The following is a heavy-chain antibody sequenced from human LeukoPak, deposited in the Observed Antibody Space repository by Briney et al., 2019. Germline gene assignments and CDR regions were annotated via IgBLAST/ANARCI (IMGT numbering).Heavy chain of an antibody. Sequence: GGSLRLSCAASAFTFSSYTMNWVRQAPGTGLEWVSCISESSTYIYYADSVKGRFTISRDNAKNSLYLQMNSLRAEDTAVYYCARARGGYDWDLGYWGQGTLVTVSS. CDR2: ISESSTYI. D-gene: IGHD5-12*01. CDR3: ARARGGYDWDLGY. CDR1: AFTFSSYT. V-gene: IGHV3-21*01. J-gene: IGHJ4*02.